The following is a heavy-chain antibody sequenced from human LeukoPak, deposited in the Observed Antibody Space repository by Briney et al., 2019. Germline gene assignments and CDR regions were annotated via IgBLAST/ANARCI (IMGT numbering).Heavy chain of an antibody. CDR1: GYSFTNYR. D-gene: IGHD1-26*01. Sequence: GESLKISCKGSGYSFTNYRIGWVRQMPGKGLEWMGIIYPGDSDTRYSPSFQGQVTISADKSISTAYLQWSSLKASDTAMYYCGRSVGATSADAFDIWGQGTMVTVSS. J-gene: IGHJ3*02. CDR3: GRSVGATSADAFDI. V-gene: IGHV5-51*01. CDR2: IYPGDSDT.